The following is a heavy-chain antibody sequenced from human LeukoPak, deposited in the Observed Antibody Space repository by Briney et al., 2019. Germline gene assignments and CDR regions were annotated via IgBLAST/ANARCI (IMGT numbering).Heavy chain of an antibody. J-gene: IGHJ6*04. CDR1: GFTFSSYA. CDR3: AKDQNPQIIRITMVRGVIPSGGMDV. V-gene: IGHV3-23*01. CDR2: ISGSGGST. D-gene: IGHD3-10*01. Sequence: GGSLRLSCAASGFTFSSYAMSWVRQAPGKGLEGVSGISGSGGSTYYADSVKGGFTISRDNYKKRLYVQMNSLRAADTAVYYCAKDQNPQIIRITMVRGVIPSGGMDVWGKGTTVTVSS.